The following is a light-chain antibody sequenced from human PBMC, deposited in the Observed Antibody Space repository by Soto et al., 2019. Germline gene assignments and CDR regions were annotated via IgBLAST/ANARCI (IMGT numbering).Light chain of an antibody. Sequence: EIVLTQSPATLSLSPGERATLSCRASQSVSSYLAWYPQKPGQAPMLLIYDASNRATGIPARFSGSGSGTDCTLTISSLEPEDFAVYYCQQRSNWPPSTFGQGNKVEIK. CDR1: QSVSSY. CDR2: DAS. CDR3: QQRSNWPPST. V-gene: IGKV3-11*01. J-gene: IGKJ1*01.